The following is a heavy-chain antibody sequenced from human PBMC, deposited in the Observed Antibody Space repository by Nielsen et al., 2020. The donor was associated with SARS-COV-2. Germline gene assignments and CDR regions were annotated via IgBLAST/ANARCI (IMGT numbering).Heavy chain of an antibody. J-gene: IGHJ4*02. Sequence: WIRQPPGKGLEWVSIISYDGSNKYYADSVKGRFTISRDNAKNSLYLQMNSLKAEDTALYYCAKGGGPAYYDFWSGYYYFDYWGQGTLVTVSS. V-gene: IGHV3-30*18. CDR3: AKGGGPAYYDFWSGYYYFDY. CDR2: ISYDGSNK. D-gene: IGHD3-3*01.